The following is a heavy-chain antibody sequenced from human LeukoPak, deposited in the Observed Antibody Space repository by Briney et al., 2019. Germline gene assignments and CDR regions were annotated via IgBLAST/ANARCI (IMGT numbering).Heavy chain of an antibody. CDR3: ARGRYGWLPFDY. D-gene: IGHD3-16*01. V-gene: IGHV4-61*02. J-gene: IGHJ4*02. Sequence: SETLSLTCTVSGGSISSGGHYWSWIRQPAGKGLEYLGRIYATGSTNYNPSLRSRVTISADTSMNHFSLKLSSVTAADTAVYYCARGRYGWLPFDYWGQGTLVTVSS. CDR1: GGSISSGGHY. CDR2: IYATGST.